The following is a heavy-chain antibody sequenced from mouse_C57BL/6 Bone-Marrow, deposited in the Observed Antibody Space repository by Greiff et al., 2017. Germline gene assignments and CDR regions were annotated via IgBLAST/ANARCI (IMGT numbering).Heavy chain of an antibody. Sequence: VQLQQSGAELVRPGTSVKMSCKASGYTFTNYWIGWAKQRPGHGLEWIGDIYPGGGYTNYNEKFKGKATLTADKSSSTAYMPFSSLTSEDSAIYYCARSGANWEGGFAYWGQGALVTVSA. CDR2: IYPGGGYT. J-gene: IGHJ3*01. V-gene: IGHV1-63*01. CDR3: ARSGANWEGGFAY. CDR1: GYTFTNYW. D-gene: IGHD4-1*01.